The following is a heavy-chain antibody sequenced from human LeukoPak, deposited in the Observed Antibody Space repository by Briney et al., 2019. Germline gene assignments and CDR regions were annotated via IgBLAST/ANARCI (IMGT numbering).Heavy chain of an antibody. J-gene: IGHJ6*03. Sequence: SVKVSCKASGGTFSSYAISWVRQAPGQGLEWMGGIIPIFGTANYAQKFQGRVTITADESTSTAYMELSSLRSEDTAVYYRASRIRGVPDNYYYYMDVWGRGTTVTVSS. CDR1: GGTFSSYA. V-gene: IGHV1-69*01. CDR2: IIPIFGTA. CDR3: ASRIRGVPDNYYYYMDV. D-gene: IGHD2-2*01.